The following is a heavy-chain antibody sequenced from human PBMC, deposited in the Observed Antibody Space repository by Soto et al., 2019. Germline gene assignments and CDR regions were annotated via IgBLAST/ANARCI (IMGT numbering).Heavy chain of an antibody. D-gene: IGHD3-10*01. J-gene: IGHJ6*02. Sequence: SETLSLTCAVYGGSFSGYYWSWIRQPPGKGLESIGEINHSGSTNYNPSLKSRVTISVDTSKNQFSLKLSSVTAADTAVYYCARFTADYYGSGSYYNSDYYYGMDVWGQGTTVTVSS. CDR3: ARFTADYYGSGSYYNSDYYYGMDV. CDR1: GGSFSGYY. V-gene: IGHV4-34*01. CDR2: INHSGST.